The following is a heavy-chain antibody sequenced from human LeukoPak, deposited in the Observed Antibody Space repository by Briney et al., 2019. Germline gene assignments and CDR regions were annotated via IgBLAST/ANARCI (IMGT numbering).Heavy chain of an antibody. CDR3: AKSTVAGTRKVDY. V-gene: IGHV4-39*01. J-gene: IGHJ4*02. D-gene: IGHD6-19*01. CDR1: GGSISSYY. CDR2: IYYSGST. Sequence: KPSETLSLTYTVSGGSISSYYWGWIRQPPGKGLEWIGSIYYSGSTYYNPSLKSRVTISVDTSRNQFSLNLSSVTAADTAVYYCAKSTVAGTRKVDYWGQGILVTVSS.